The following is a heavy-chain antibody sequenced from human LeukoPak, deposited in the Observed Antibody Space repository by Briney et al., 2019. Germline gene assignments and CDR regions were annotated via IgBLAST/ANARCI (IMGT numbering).Heavy chain of an antibody. CDR3: ASQIVVVPAAMPDDYYYYGMDV. Sequence: GGSLRLSCAASGFTVSSNYMSWVRHAPGKGLEWVSVIYSGGSTYYADSVKGRFTISRHNSKNTLYLQMNSLRAEDTAVYYCASQIVVVPAAMPDDYYYYGMDVWGQGTTVTVSS. V-gene: IGHV3-53*04. D-gene: IGHD2-2*01. J-gene: IGHJ6*02. CDR2: IYSGGST. CDR1: GFTVSSNY.